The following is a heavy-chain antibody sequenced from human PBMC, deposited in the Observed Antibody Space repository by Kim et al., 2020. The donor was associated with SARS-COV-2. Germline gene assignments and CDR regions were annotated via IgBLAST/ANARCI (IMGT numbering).Heavy chain of an antibody. Sequence: SETLSLTCTVSGGSISSSSYYWGWIRQPPGKGLEWIGSIYYSGSTYYNPSLKSRVTISVDTSKNQFSLKLSSVTAADTAVYYCARVSITMVRGVSPFFDYWGQGTLVTVSS. CDR3: ARVSITMVRGVSPFFDY. J-gene: IGHJ4*02. CDR1: GGSISSSSYY. D-gene: IGHD3-10*01. V-gene: IGHV4-39*07. CDR2: IYYSGST.